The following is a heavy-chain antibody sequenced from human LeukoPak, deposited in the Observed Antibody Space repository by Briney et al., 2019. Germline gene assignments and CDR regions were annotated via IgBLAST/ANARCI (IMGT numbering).Heavy chain of an antibody. CDR2: INHSGST. J-gene: IGHJ6*02. CDR1: GGSFSGYY. V-gene: IGHV4-34*01. D-gene: IGHD3-16*02. CDR3: ARGGYYDYVWGSYRYPLGMDV. Sequence: PSGTLSLTCAVYGGSFSGYYWSWIRQPPGKGLEWIGEINHSGSTNYNPSLKSRVTISVGTSKNQFSLKLSSVTAADTAVYYCARGGYYDYVWGSYRYPLGMDVWGQGTTVTVSS.